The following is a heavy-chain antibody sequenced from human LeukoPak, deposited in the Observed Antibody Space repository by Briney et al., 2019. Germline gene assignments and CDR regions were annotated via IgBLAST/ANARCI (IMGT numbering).Heavy chain of an antibody. V-gene: IGHV4-30-4*01. CDR2: IYYSGST. D-gene: IGHD2-2*02. J-gene: IGHJ6*02. Sequence: SQTLSLTCTVSGGSIGSGDYYWSWIRQPPGKGLEWIGYIYYSGSTYYNPSLKSRVTISVDTSKNQFSLKLSSVTAADTAVYYCARDTVVPAAIPVRPRAYYYYGMDVWGQGTTVTVSS. CDR1: GGSIGSGDYY. CDR3: ARDTVVPAAIPVRPRAYYYYGMDV.